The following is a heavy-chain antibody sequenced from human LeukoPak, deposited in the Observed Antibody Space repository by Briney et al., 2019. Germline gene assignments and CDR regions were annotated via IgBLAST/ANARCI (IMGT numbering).Heavy chain of an antibody. J-gene: IGHJ6*02. V-gene: IGHV3-23*01. CDR3: AKDLGNIVVVPAAIHS. Sequence: GGSLRLSCAASGFTFRNYAVSWVRQAPGKGLEWVSSISSSGGTKYYADSVKGRFTISRDNSKNTLYLQMNSLRAEDTAVYYCAKDLGNIVVVPAAIHSWGQGTTVTVSS. CDR1: GFTFRNYA. CDR2: ISSSGGTK. D-gene: IGHD2-2*01.